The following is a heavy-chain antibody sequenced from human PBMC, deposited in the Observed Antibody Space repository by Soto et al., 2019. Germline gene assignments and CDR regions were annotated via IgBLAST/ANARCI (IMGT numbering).Heavy chain of an antibody. CDR1: GNTFTNYD. V-gene: IGHV1-8*01. D-gene: IGHD4-17*01. Sequence: QVQLVQSGAEVKKPGASVKVSCKASGNTFTNYDINWVRQATGQGLEYLGWMNPNSGDTAYVQKFQGRVTMTWDTSITTAYMELLSLRSEDTAVYFCARGVKYGAYSRWFDPWGQGTLVTVSS. CDR2: MNPNSGDT. J-gene: IGHJ5*02. CDR3: ARGVKYGAYSRWFDP.